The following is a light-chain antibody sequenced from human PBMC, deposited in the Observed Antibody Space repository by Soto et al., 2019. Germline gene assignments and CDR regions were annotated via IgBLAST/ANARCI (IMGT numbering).Light chain of an antibody. CDR3: QSYDSSLKSWV. V-gene: IGLV1-40*01. J-gene: IGLJ3*02. Sequence: QPVLTQPPSVSGAPGQRVTISCTGSSSNIGAGYTVHWYKQLPGTAPKVVIYANTNRPSGVPDRFSGSKSGTSASLAITGLQAEDEADYYCQSYDSSLKSWVFGGGTKLTVL. CDR1: SSNIGAGYT. CDR2: ANT.